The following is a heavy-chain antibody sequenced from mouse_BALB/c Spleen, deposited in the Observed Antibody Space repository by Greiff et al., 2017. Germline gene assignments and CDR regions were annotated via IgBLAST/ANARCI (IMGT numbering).Heavy chain of an antibody. V-gene: IGHV5-6-2*01. D-gene: IGHD2-3*01. Sequence: DVMLVESGGGLVKLGGSLKLSCAASGFTFSSYYMSWVRQTPEKRLELVAAINSNGGSTYYPDTVKGRFTISRDNAKNTLYLQMSSLKSEDTALYYCARQIYDGYYSYAMDYWGQGTSVTVSS. CDR2: INSNGGST. CDR3: ARQIYDGYYSYAMDY. CDR1: GFTFSSYY. J-gene: IGHJ4*01.